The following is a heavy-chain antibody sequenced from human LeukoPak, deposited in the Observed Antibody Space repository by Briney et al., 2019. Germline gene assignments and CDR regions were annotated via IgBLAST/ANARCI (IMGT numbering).Heavy chain of an antibody. CDR2: ISYDGSNK. D-gene: IGHD5-24*01. Sequence: PGGSLRLSCAASGFTFSSYAMHWVRQAPGKGLEWVAVISYDGSNKYYADSVKGRFTISRDNSKNTLYLQMNSLRVEDTAVYYCARDGGYIYPDYDYWGQGTLVTVSS. J-gene: IGHJ4*02. CDR3: ARDGGYIYPDYDY. CDR1: GFTFSSYA. V-gene: IGHV3-30-3*01.